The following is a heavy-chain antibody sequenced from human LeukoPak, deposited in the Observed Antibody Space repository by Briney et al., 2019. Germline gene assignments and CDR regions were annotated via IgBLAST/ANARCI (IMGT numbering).Heavy chain of an antibody. CDR1: GFTFSSYA. J-gene: IGHJ4*02. Sequence: GGSLRLSCAASGFTFSSYAMSWVRQAPGKGLEWVAVIWYDGSNKYYADSVKGRFTISRDNSKNTLYLQMDSLRAEDTAVYYCARGSVYSSGYPSFGYWGQGTLVTVSS. D-gene: IGHD3-22*01. V-gene: IGHV3-33*08. CDR2: IWYDGSNK. CDR3: ARGSVYSSGYPSFGY.